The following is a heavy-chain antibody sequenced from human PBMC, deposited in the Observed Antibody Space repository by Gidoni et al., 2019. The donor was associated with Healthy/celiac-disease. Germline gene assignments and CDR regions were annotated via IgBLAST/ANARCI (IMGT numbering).Heavy chain of an antibody. CDR2: INHSGST. CDR3: ARVRRSIFGGGGYFDY. J-gene: IGHJ4*02. CDR1: GGSFSGYY. Sequence: QVQLQQWGAGLLKPSETLSLTCAVYGGSFSGYYWSGIRQPPGKGLAWIGEINHSGSTNYNPSLKSRVTISVDTSKNQFSLKLSSVTAADTAVYYCARVRRSIFGGGGYFDYWGQGTLVTVSS. V-gene: IGHV4-34*01. D-gene: IGHD3-3*01.